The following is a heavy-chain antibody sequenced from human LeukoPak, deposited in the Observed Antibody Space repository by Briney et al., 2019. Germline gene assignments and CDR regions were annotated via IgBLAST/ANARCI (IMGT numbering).Heavy chain of an antibody. CDR2: IIPIFGTA. D-gene: IGHD3-22*01. CDR1: GGTFSSYA. V-gene: IGHV1-69*13. Sequence: SVKVSCKASGGTFSSYAISWVRQAPGQGLEWMGGIIPIFGTANYAQKFQGRVTITADESTSTAYMELSSLRSEDTAVYYCARATYYYDSSGFPYYYYMDVWGKGTTVTISS. J-gene: IGHJ6*03. CDR3: ARATYYYDSSGFPYYYYMDV.